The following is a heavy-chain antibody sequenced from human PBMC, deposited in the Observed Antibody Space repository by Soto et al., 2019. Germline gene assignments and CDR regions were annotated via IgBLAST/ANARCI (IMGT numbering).Heavy chain of an antibody. CDR3: ARDVI. CDR1: GFTFSTFG. CDR2: ISFDGSNE. J-gene: IGHJ4*02. V-gene: IGHV3-30*03. Sequence: GGSLRLSCAASGFTFSTFGMHWVRQAPGKGLECVAFISFDGSNECYADSVRGRFTISRDNAKNSLYLQMNSLRADDTAVYYCARDVIWGQGSLVTVSS.